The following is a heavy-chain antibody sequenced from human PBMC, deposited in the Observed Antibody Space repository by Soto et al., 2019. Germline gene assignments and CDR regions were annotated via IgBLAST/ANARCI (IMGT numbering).Heavy chain of an antibody. CDR1: GYTFTSYG. J-gene: IGHJ6*01. CDR3: ARDPNDSSAHYNHYSYGMEV. V-gene: IGHV1-3*01. CDR2: INAGNGNT. Sequence: ASVKVSCKASGYTFTSYGIHWVGQAPGQRLEWTGWINAGNGNTKYSEKFQGRVTITRDTSASTAYLELSSLRSEDTAVYYCARDPNDSSAHYNHYSYGMEVLGQGTTVTVSS. D-gene: IGHD3-22*01.